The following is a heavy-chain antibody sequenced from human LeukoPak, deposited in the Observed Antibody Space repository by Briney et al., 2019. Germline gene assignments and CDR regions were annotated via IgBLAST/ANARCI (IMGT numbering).Heavy chain of an antibody. J-gene: IGHJ5*02. CDR3: AKDSRSTFKIWFDP. V-gene: IGHV3-23*01. Sequence: GGSLRLSCAASGFTFSSYAMSWVRQAPGKGLEWVSAISSSGGSTYYADSVKGRFTISRDNSKNTLYLQMNSLRAEDTAVYYCAKDSRSTFKIWFDPWGQGTLVTVSS. CDR2: ISSSGGST. D-gene: IGHD2-2*01. CDR1: GFTFSSYA.